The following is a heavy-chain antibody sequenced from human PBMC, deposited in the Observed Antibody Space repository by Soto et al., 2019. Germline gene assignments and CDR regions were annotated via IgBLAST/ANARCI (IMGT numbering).Heavy chain of an antibody. D-gene: IGHD6-13*01. CDR1: VYTFTGYA. CDR3: ASSPAAGVYYYYGMDV. V-gene: IGHV1-3*01. J-gene: IGHJ6*02. CDR2: INAGNGNT. Sequence: XSVKVSCKASVYTFTGYAMHWVRQAPGQRLEWMGWINAGNGNTKYSQKFQGRVTITRDTSASTAYMELSSLRSEDTAVYYCASSPAAGVYYYYGMDVWGQGTTVTVSS.